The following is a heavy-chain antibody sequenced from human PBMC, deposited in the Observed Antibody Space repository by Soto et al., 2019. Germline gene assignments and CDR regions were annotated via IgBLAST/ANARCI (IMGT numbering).Heavy chain of an antibody. CDR2: IYYSGST. V-gene: IGHV4-31*03. CDR3: ARNYEDIVVVVAAGAFDI. Sequence: SETLSLTCTVSGGSISSGGYYWSWIRQRPGKGLEWIGYIYYSGSTYYNPSLKSRVTISVDTSKNQFSLKLSSVTAADTAVYYCARNYEDIVVVVAAGAFDIWGQGTMVTVSS. D-gene: IGHD2-15*01. J-gene: IGHJ3*02. CDR1: GGSISSGGYY.